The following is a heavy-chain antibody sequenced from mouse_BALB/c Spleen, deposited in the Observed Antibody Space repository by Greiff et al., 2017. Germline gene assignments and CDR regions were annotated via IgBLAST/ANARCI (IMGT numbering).Heavy chain of an antibody. D-gene: IGHD1-1*01. CDR2: INPYNGDT. J-gene: IGHJ4*01. V-gene: IGHV1-20*02. CDR1: GYSFTGYF. Sequence: EVQLQQSGPELVKPGASVKISCKASGYSFTGYFMNWVMQSHGKSLEWIGRINPYNGDTFYNQKFKGKATLTVDKSSSTAHMELRSLASEDSAVYYCARYYYGSRDYAMDYWGQGTSVTVSS. CDR3: ARYYYGSRDYAMDY.